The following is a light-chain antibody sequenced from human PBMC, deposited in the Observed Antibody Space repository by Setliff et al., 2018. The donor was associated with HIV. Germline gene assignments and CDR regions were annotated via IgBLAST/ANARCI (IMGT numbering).Light chain of an antibody. Sequence: QSVLTQPPSVSGAPGRRVTISCTGTSSNIGAGYDVHWYQQLPGTAPKLLIYGNNNRPSGVPDRFSASSSGTSASLAITGLQAEDEADYFCQSYDSSLSAVFGTGTKVT. J-gene: IGLJ1*01. V-gene: IGLV1-40*01. CDR3: QSYDSSLSAV. CDR2: GNN. CDR1: SSNIGAGYD.